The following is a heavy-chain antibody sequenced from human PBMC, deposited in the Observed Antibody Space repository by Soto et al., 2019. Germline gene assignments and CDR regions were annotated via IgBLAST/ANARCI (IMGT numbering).Heavy chain of an antibody. CDR1: GVAFGSLG. D-gene: IGHD3-10*01. J-gene: IGHJ4*02. CDR2: ISYDGSNK. V-gene: IGHV3-30*18. Sequence: GGALRLACADTGVAFGSLGKQWGRQAPGKGLEWVAVISYDGSNKYYADSVKGRFTISRDNSKNTLYLQMNSLRAEDTAVYYCAKGQHYYGSGSSPDYWGQGTLVTVSS. CDR3: AKGQHYYGSGSSPDY.